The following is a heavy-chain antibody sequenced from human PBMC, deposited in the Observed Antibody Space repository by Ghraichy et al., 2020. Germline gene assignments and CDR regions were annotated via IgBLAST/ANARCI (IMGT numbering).Heavy chain of an antibody. CDR1: GGSFSGYY. Sequence: SQTLSLICAVYGGSFSGYYWSWIRQPPGKGLEWIGEINHSGSTNYNPSLKSRVTISVDTSKNQFSLKLSSVTAADTAVYYCARGPRVRIVVVPAAIHDYWGQGTLVTVSS. CDR2: INHSGST. V-gene: IGHV4-34*01. CDR3: ARGPRVRIVVVPAAIHDY. D-gene: IGHD2-2*02. J-gene: IGHJ4*02.